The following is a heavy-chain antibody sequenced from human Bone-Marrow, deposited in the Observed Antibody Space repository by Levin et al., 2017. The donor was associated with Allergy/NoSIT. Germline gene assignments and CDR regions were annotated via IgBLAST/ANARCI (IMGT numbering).Heavy chain of an antibody. J-gene: IGHJ5*02. CDR2: IYHSGST. Sequence: SETLSLTCGVSDDSISSSNWWTWVRQPPGKGLEWIGEIYHSGSTNYNPSLKSRVTISVEKSKNQFSLKLSSVTAADTAVYYCARRNVLAPGEDWFDPWGQETLVTVSS. CDR1: DDSISSSNW. CDR3: ARRNVLAPGEDWFDP. D-gene: IGHD7-27*01. V-gene: IGHV4-4*02.